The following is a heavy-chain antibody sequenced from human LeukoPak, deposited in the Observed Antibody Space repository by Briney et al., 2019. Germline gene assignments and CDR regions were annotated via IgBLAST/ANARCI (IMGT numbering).Heavy chain of an antibody. J-gene: IGHJ4*02. CDR1: GGTFSSYA. CDR2: ISAYNGNT. Sequence: ASVKVSCKASGGTFSSYAISWVRQAPGQGLEWMGWISAYNGNTNYAQKLQGRVTMTTDTSTSTAYMELRSLRSDDTAVYYCARAGSSGPAGYWGQGTLVTVSS. V-gene: IGHV1-18*01. CDR3: ARAGSSGPAGY. D-gene: IGHD6-19*01.